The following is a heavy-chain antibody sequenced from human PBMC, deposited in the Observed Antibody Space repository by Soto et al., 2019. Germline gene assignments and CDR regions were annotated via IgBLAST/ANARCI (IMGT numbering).Heavy chain of an antibody. CDR3: TRGPRSTSTGTGAF. D-gene: IGHD1-1*01. CDR2: INDDGIST. V-gene: IGHV3-74*01. J-gene: IGHJ4*02. CDR1: GFTFSMYW. Sequence: GALRLSCAASGFTFSMYWMHWVRQVPGKGPEWVSRINDDGISTNYADSVKGRFTISRDNAKNTLYLQMNALRVEDTAVYYCTRGPRSTSTGTGAFWGQGTLVTVSS.